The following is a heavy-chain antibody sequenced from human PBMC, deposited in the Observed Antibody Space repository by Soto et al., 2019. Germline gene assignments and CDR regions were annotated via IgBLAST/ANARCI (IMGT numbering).Heavy chain of an antibody. Sequence: EVQLVESGGGLVQPGGSLKLSCAASWFTFSDSAIHWVRPTSGKGLEWVGRIRSKANNYATVYAASLEGRFTISRDDATNTAPLQMNSLTPEDTAVYYCNRPNDGDYSTFDYWGQGTLVIFSS. J-gene: IGHJ4*02. CDR3: NRPNDGDYSTFDY. CDR1: WFTFSDSA. CDR2: IRSKANNYAT. D-gene: IGHD4-17*01. V-gene: IGHV3-73*02.